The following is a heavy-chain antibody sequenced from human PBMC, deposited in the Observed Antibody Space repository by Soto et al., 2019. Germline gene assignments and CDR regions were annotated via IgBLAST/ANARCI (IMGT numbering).Heavy chain of an antibody. Sequence: GGSLRLSCAASGFTFSSYAMHWVRQAPGKGLEWVAVISYDGSNKYYADSVKGRFTISRDNSKNTLYLQMNSLRAEDTAVYYCARVLPPITAAGPFDYWGQGTLVTVSS. CDR1: GFTFSSYA. J-gene: IGHJ4*02. CDR3: ARVLPPITAAGPFDY. CDR2: ISYDGSNK. V-gene: IGHV3-30-3*01. D-gene: IGHD6-13*01.